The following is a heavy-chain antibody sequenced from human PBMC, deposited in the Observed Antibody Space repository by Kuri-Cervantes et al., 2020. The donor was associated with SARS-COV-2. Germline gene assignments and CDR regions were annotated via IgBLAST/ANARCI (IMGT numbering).Heavy chain of an antibody. CDR3: ARDSGNCSSTSCYREQGWFDP. CDR2: IYYSGST. J-gene: IGHJ5*02. D-gene: IGHD2-2*02. CDR1: GGSISSYY. V-gene: IGHV4-59*01. Sequence: SETLSLTCTVSGGSISSYYWSWIRQPPGKGLEWIGYIYYSGSTNYNPSLKSRVTISVDTSKNQFSLKLSSVTAADTAVYYCARDSGNCSSTSCYREQGWFDPWGQGTLVTVSS.